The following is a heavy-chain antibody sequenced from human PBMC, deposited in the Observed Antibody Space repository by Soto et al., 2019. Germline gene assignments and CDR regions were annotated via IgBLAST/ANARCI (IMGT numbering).Heavy chain of an antibody. CDR2: IYYSGSS. V-gene: IGHV4-31*03. CDR3: ARGSSGWSSIRLDD. CDR1: SGSITSVNSY. Sequence: PTETLSLTCTVSSGSITSVNSYWSWIRQFPGKGLEWIGYIYYSGSSYYNPSLKGRVTISEDTSKKQFSLKLNSVTAADAAVYYCARGSSGWSSIRLDDWCQRTLVTVSS. J-gene: IGHJ4*02. D-gene: IGHD6-19*01.